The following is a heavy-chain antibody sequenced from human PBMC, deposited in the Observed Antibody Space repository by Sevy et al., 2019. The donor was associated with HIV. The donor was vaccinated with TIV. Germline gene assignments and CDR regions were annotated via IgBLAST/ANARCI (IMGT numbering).Heavy chain of an antibody. CDR2: ISSSGSTI. CDR3: ARARKTGVVVSMYIYGMDV. J-gene: IGHJ6*02. Sequence: GGSLRLSCAASGFTFSDYYMSWIRQAPGKGLEWVSYISSSGSTIYYADSVKGRFTISRDNAKNSLYLQMNSLRAEDTGVYYSARARKTGVVVSMYIYGMDVWGQGTTVTVSS. V-gene: IGHV3-11*01. CDR1: GFTFSDYY. D-gene: IGHD2-15*01.